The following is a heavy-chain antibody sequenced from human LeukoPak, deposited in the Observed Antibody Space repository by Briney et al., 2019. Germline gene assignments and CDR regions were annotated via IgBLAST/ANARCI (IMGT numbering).Heavy chain of an antibody. V-gene: IGHV3-48*02. CDR2: IRSDSSTK. Sequence: VGSLRLSCAGSGFSISNYGMNWVRQAPGKGLEWLSYIRSDSSTKYYADSVEGRFTISRDNAQNTLYLQMNSLRDEDSGVYFCGRDYSRWRGDFDVWGQGTMVTVSS. CDR3: GRDYSRWRGDFDV. D-gene: IGHD6-13*01. CDR1: GFSISNYG. J-gene: IGHJ3*01.